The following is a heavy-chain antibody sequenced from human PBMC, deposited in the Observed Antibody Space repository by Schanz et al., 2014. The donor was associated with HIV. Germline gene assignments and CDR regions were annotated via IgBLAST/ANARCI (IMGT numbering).Heavy chain of an antibody. CDR3: ASLETGATYYYYYYMDV. CDR1: GFTFSTYA. CDR2: VIGSGGIT. V-gene: IGHV3-23*04. Sequence: VQLVESGGGLVQPGGSLRLSCTAFGFTFSTYAMTWVRQAPGKGLEWVSTVIGSGGITYYADSVKGRFTISRDNAKNTLYLQMNSLRAEDTAVYYCASLETGATYYYYYYMDVWGQGTTVTVSS. D-gene: IGHD7-27*01. J-gene: IGHJ6*02.